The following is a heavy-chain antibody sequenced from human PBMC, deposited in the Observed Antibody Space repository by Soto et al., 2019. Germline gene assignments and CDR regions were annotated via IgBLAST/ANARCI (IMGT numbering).Heavy chain of an antibody. V-gene: IGHV1-3*01. CDR2: ITAGNGNT. J-gene: IGHJ6*04. CDR3: ARTASHTARVESYYYYSSMDV. CDR1: GYNFTSYA. D-gene: IGHD5-18*01. Sequence: ASVKASCQASGYNFTSYALPWARQAPGQRLERMGWITAGNGNTKYSQKFQGRVTITRDTSASRDYMELSSLRSEDTAVYYCARTASHTARVESYYYYSSMDVWGEGSTVTVSS.